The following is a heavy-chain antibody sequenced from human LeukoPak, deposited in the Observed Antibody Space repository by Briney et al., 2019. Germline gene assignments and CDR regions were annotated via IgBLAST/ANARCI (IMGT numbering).Heavy chain of an antibody. Sequence: GGSLRLSCAASGFTFSSYAMHWVRQAPGKGLEWVAVISYDGSNKYYADSVKGRFTISRDNSKNTLYLQMNSLRAEDTAVYYCARDPLMQGVVNPLWDYWGQGTLVTVSS. D-gene: IGHD3-3*01. CDR1: GFTFSSYA. V-gene: IGHV3-30-3*01. J-gene: IGHJ4*02. CDR2: ISYDGSNK. CDR3: ARDPLMQGVVNPLWDY.